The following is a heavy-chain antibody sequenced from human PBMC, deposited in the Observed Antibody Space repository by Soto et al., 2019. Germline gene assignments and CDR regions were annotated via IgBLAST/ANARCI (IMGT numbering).Heavy chain of an antibody. D-gene: IGHD3-3*01. CDR1: GYSFTSYW. CDR3: ATYDFWSGYYFDY. V-gene: IGHV5-51*01. Sequence: PGESLKISCKGSGYSFTSYWIGWVRQMPGKGLEWMGIIYPGDSDTRYSPSFQGQVTISADKSISTAYLRWSSLKASDTAMYYCATYDFWSGYYFDYWGQGTLVTVSS. J-gene: IGHJ4*02. CDR2: IYPGDSDT.